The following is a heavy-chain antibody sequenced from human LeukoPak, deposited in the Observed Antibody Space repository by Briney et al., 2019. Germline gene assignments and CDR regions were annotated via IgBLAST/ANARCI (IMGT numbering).Heavy chain of an antibody. CDR3: ATTTRGDS. CDR2: MKHDGSAK. CDR1: GFNFGDHW. D-gene: IGHD4-11*01. Sequence: PGGSLRLSCVVSGFNFGDHWMTWVRQAPGKGREWVANMKHDGSAKNYVDSVKGRFSISRDNDKNSVYLEMNSLRVEETAVYYCATTTRGDSWGQGTLVTVSS. V-gene: IGHV3-7*01. J-gene: IGHJ4*02.